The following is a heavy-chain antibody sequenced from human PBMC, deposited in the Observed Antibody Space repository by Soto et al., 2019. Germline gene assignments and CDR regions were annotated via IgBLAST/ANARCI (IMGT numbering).Heavy chain of an antibody. CDR3: ARCPSGTRGGGSYYYGMDV. J-gene: IGHJ6*02. D-gene: IGHD3-10*01. CDR2: IIPIFGTA. Sequence: QVQLVQSGAEVKKPGSSVKVSCKASGGTFSSYAISWVRQAPGQGLEWMGGIIPIFGTANYAQKFQGRVTITADESTSTAYMELSSLRSEDTAVYYCARCPSGTRGGGSYYYGMDVWGQGTTVTVSS. V-gene: IGHV1-69*01. CDR1: GGTFSSYA.